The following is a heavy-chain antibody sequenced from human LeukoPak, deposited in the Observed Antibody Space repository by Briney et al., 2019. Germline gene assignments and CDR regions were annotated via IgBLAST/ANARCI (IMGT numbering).Heavy chain of an antibody. V-gene: IGHV3-7*04. J-gene: IGHJ4*02. CDR2: IYQDGSQK. Sequence: PGGSLRLSCEASGFTFNRAWMSWVRQASGEGLEWVANIYQDGSQKNYVGSVRGRFTISRDNAKNSLYLQMNSLRVEDTAVYYCVRGSTSFDYWGQGIQVTVSS. CDR3: VRGSTSFDY. D-gene: IGHD2-2*01. CDR1: GFTFNRAW.